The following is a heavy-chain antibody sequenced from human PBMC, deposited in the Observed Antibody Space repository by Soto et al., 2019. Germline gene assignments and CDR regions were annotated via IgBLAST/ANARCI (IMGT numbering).Heavy chain of an antibody. Sequence: ASVRVSCKASGYTFTSYAMHWVRQAPGQRLEWMGWINAGNGNTKYSQKFQGRVTITRDTSASTAYMELSSLRSEDTAVYYCARDATYYYDSSGYYYQGYFDYWGQGTLVTVSS. V-gene: IGHV1-3*01. CDR2: INAGNGNT. J-gene: IGHJ4*02. D-gene: IGHD3-22*01. CDR3: ARDATYYYDSSGYYYQGYFDY. CDR1: GYTFTSYA.